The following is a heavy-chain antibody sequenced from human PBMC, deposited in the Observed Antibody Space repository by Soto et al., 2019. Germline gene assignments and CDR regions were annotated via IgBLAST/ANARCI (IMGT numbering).Heavy chain of an antibody. CDR2: VIPIFGTA. CDR1: GGTFSSYA. Sequence: QVQLVPTGAEVKKPGSSVKVSCKASGGTFSSYAISWVRQAPGQGLEWMGGVIPIFGTANYAQKFQGRVTITADESTSRAYMEVSSLRSADTAVYYCAREAVVAATPDAFDIWGQGTMVIVSS. D-gene: IGHD2-15*01. V-gene: IGHV1-69*01. CDR3: AREAVVAATPDAFDI. J-gene: IGHJ3*02.